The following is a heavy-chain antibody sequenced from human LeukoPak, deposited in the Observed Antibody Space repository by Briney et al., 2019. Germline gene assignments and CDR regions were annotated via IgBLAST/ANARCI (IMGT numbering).Heavy chain of an antibody. V-gene: IGHV3-30*18. D-gene: IGHD6-13*01. CDR2: ISYDGSNK. CDR1: GFTFSSYG. CDR3: AKDALLAAADSKYGMDV. J-gene: IGHJ6*02. Sequence: GRSLRLSCAASGFTFSSYGMHWVRQAPGKGLEWVAVISYDGSNKYYADSVEGRFTISRDNSKNTLYLQMNSLRAEDTAVYYCAKDALLAAADSKYGMDVWGQGTTVTVSS.